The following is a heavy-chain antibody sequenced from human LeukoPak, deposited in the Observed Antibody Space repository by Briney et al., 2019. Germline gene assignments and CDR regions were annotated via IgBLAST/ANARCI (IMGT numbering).Heavy chain of an antibody. V-gene: IGHV3-33*01. CDR2: IWHDGSHK. CDR1: GFAFNTYA. Sequence: PGGSLRLSCAASGFAFNTYAMHWVRQAPGQGLEWVALIWHDGSHKFYSNSVRGQFTISRDNSKNTVSLQMNNLRPEDTAVYYCARKFFVSGSYPDFWGQGTLVTVSS. CDR3: ARKFFVSGSYPDF. J-gene: IGHJ4*02. D-gene: IGHD3-16*02.